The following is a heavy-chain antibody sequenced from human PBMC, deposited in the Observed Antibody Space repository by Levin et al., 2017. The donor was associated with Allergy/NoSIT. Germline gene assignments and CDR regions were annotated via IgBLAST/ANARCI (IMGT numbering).Heavy chain of an antibody. D-gene: IGHD5-12*01. J-gene: IGHJ5*02. V-gene: IGHV3-74*01. CDR3: ARVIYSGYNNWFDP. CDR1: GFTFSSYW. CDR2: INSDGSST. Sequence: GESLKISCAASGFTFSSYWMHWVRQAPGKGLVWVSRINSDGSSTSYADSVKGRFTISRDNAKNTLYLQMNSLRAEDTAVYYCARVIYSGYNNWFDPWGQGTLVTVSS.